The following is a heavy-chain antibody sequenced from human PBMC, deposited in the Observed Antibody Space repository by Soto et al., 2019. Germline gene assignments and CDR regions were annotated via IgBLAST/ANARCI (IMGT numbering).Heavy chain of an antibody. CDR3: ARGGFSITFGGVIVRPFDY. Sequence: PSETLSLTCAVSGGSISSGGYSWSWIRQPPGKGLEWIGYIYHSGSTYYNPSLKSRVTISVDRSKNQFSLKLSSVTAADTAVYYCARGGFSITFGGVIVRPFDYWGQGTLVTVSS. CDR2: IYHSGST. V-gene: IGHV4-30-2*01. J-gene: IGHJ4*02. CDR1: GGSISSGGYS. D-gene: IGHD3-16*02.